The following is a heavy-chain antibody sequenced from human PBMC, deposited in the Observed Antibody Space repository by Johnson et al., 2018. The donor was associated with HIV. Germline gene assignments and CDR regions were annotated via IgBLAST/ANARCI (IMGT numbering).Heavy chain of an antibody. CDR2: INWNGGST. CDR1: RFTFDDYV. D-gene: IGHD5-24*01. J-gene: IGHJ3*01. CDR3: ARVRGWLQHDAFDV. V-gene: IGHV3-20*04. Sequence: EVQLVESGGGVVRPGGSLRLSCAASRFTFDDYVMSWVRQAPGKGLEWVSGINWNGGSTGYADSVKGRFTISRDNSNNTLYLQMASLRAEDTAGYYCARVRGWLQHDAFDVWGQGTMVTVSS.